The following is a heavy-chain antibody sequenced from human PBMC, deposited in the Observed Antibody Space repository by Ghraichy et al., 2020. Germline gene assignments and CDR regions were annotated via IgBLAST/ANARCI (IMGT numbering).Heavy chain of an antibody. CDR3: ARRGDSSSSGDYYYYGMDV. CDR1: GYSFTSYW. V-gene: IGHV5-51*01. Sequence: GESLNISCKGSGYSFTSYWIGWVRQMPGKGLEWMGIIYPGHSDTRYSPSFQGQVTISADKSNSTAYLQWSSLKASDTAMYYCARRGDSSSSGDYYYYGMDVWGQGTTVTVSS. J-gene: IGHJ6*02. D-gene: IGHD6-6*01. CDR2: IYPGHSDT.